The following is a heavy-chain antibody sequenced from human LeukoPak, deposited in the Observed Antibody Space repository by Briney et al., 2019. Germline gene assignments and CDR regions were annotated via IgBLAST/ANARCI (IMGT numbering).Heavy chain of an antibody. CDR1: GFTFSSYS. CDR3: ARDQRYSSGWYEDY. V-gene: IGHV3-53*01. J-gene: IGHJ4*02. CDR2: IYSGGST. D-gene: IGHD6-19*01. Sequence: GGSLRLSCAASGFTFSSYSMNWVRQAPGKGLEWVSVIYSGGSTYYADSVKGRFTISRDNSKNTLYLQMNSLRAEDTAVYYCARDQRYSSGWYEDYWGQGTLVTVSS.